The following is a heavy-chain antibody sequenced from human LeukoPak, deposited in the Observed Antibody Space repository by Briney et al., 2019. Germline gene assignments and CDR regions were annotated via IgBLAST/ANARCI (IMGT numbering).Heavy chain of an antibody. CDR3: ANLDVAFGI. CDR2: ITGSGASS. CDR1: GFTISSNA. V-gene: IGHV3-23*01. Sequence: PAGSLRLSCAASGFTISSNAMNWVRQAPAKGLECVSAITGSGASSYYADSVEGRFTISRDNSKNTLYLQMNSLRAEDTAVYYCANLDVAFGIWGEGTMVAVSS. J-gene: IGHJ3*02.